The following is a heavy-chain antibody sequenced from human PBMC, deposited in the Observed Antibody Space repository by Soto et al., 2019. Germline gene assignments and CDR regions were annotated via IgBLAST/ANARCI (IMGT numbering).Heavy chain of an antibody. CDR3: AKDLYDRIAAAGTTPEFDY. Sequence: GGSLRLSCAASGFTFSSYAMSWVRQAPGKGLEWVSAISGSGGSTYYADSVKGRFTISRDNSKNTLYLQMNSLRAEDTAVYYCAKDLYDRIAAAGTTPEFDYWGQGTLVTVS. V-gene: IGHV3-23*01. CDR1: GFTFSSYA. CDR2: ISGSGGST. J-gene: IGHJ4*02. D-gene: IGHD6-13*01.